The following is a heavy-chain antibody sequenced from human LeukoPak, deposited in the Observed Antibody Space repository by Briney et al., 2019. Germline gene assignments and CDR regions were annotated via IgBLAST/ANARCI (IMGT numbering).Heavy chain of an antibody. Sequence: GGSLRLSCAASGFTFSGFGMHWVRQAPGKGLESVAVISHDGNSKYSADSVKGRFTISRDNSKNTLYLQMNSLRAEDTAVYYCAKDSITIFGVVIRRSAFDIWGQGTMVTVSS. V-gene: IGHV3-30*18. CDR2: ISHDGNSK. J-gene: IGHJ3*02. CDR1: GFTFSGFG. D-gene: IGHD3-3*01. CDR3: AKDSITIFGVVIRRSAFDI.